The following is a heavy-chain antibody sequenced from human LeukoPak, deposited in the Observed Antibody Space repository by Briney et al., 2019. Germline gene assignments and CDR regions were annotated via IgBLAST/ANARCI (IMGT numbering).Heavy chain of an antibody. V-gene: IGHV3-30*02. D-gene: IGHD3-10*01. CDR1: GFTFSSYG. CDR3: AKDGAWVGELPYFDG. J-gene: IGHJ4*02. CDR2: IRYDRGNK. Sequence: GGSLRLSCAASGFTFSSYGMHWVRQAPGKGLGWVAFIRYDRGNKYYADSVKGRFTISMDNSKNTLYLQMNSLRAEDTAVYYCAKDGAWVGELPYFDGWGQEGLVTVSS.